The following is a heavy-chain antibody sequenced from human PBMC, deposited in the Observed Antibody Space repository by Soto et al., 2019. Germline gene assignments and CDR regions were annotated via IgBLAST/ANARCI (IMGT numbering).Heavy chain of an antibody. J-gene: IGHJ6*03. CDR3: VKFRGRAYHYYYMDV. V-gene: IGHV3-23*01. D-gene: IGHD3-16*01. Sequence: DVQLLESGGGLAQRGGSLRLPCAASGFSFSTYGMTWVRQAPGKGLEWVSYGGSGGRTYYADSVKGRFTISRDNSKNTRYLQMNSLRAEDTAVYYCVKFRGRAYHYYYMDVWGNGTTVTVSS. CDR1: GFSFSTYG. CDR2: YGGSGGRT.